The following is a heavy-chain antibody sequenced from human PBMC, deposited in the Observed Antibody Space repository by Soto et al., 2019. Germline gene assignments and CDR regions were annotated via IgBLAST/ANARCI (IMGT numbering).Heavy chain of an antibody. CDR1: GFTFSSYE. Sequence: GSLRLSCAASGFTFSSYEMNWVRQAPGKGLEWVSYISSGGTTIYYADSVKGRCTISRDNAKNSLDLQMNSLRADDTAIYYCARALDFWSGYLSDWGQGTLVTVS. CDR2: ISSGGTTI. J-gene: IGHJ4*02. V-gene: IGHV3-48*03. CDR3: ARALDFWSGYLSD. D-gene: IGHD3-3*01.